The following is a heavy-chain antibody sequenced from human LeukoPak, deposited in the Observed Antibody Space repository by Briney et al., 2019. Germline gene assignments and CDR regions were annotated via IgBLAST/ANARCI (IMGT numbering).Heavy chain of an antibody. Sequence: SETLSLTCTVSGGSISSSSYYWGWIRQPPGKGLEWIGSIYYSGSTYYNPSLKSRVTISVDTSKNQFSLKLSSVTAADTAVYYCARDRWELLKESLNAFDIWGQGTMVTVSS. CDR3: ARDRWELLKESLNAFDI. D-gene: IGHD1-26*01. V-gene: IGHV4-39*07. CDR1: GGSISSSSYY. CDR2: IYYSGST. J-gene: IGHJ3*02.